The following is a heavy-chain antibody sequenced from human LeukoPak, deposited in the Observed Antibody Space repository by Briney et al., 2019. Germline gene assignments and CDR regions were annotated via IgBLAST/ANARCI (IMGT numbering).Heavy chain of an antibody. CDR1: GGSITSSSYH. J-gene: IGHJ4*02. V-gene: IGHV4-39*02. Sequence: SETLALTCSVSGGSITSSSYHWGWIRQSPERGLEWIGSMYYRGTTYENPSLKSRLTLSIDTSNNQFSLKLTSVTAADTAVYYCVREYSRSVVAGSRPDLWGQGLLVTVSS. CDR2: MYYRGTT. D-gene: IGHD2-21*01. CDR3: VREYSRSVVAGSRPDL.